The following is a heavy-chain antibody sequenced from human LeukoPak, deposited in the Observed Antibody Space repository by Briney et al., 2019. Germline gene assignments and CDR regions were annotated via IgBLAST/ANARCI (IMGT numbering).Heavy chain of an antibody. CDR3: ARTPHDCSGGSCYPYYFDY. D-gene: IGHD2-15*01. CDR2: IYTSGST. CDR1: GGSISSYY. Sequence: SETLSLTCTVSGGSISSYYWSWIRQPAGKGLEWIGRIYTSGSTNYNPSLKSRVTMSVDTSKNQFSLKLSSVTAADTAVYYCARTPHDCSGGSCYPYYFDYWGQGTLVTASP. J-gene: IGHJ4*02. V-gene: IGHV4-4*07.